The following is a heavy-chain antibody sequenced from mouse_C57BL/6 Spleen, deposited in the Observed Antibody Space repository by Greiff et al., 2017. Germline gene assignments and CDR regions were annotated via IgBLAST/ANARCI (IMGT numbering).Heavy chain of an antibody. D-gene: IGHD1-1*01. CDR1: GYTFTSYD. J-gene: IGHJ1*03. V-gene: IGHV1-85*01. Sequence: VQLQQSGPELVKPGASVKLSCKASGYTFTSYDLNWVKQRPGQGLEWIGWIYPRDGSTKYNEKFKGKATLTVDTSSSTAYMELHSLTSEDSAVYFCARDERYYGSSPYWYFDVWGTGTTVTVSS. CDR2: IYPRDGST. CDR3: ARDERYYGSSPYWYFDV.